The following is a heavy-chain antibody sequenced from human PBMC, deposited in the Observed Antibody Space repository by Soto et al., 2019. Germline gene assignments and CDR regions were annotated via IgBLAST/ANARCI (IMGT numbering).Heavy chain of an antibody. CDR3: EKGETYYDILTGYCLPHGIDF. Sequence: PGGSLRLSCAASGFTFSSYGMHWVRQAPGKGLEWVAVISYDGSNKYYADSVKGRFTISRDNSKNTLYLQMNSLRAEDKAVYYCEKGETYYDILTGYCLPHGIDFWGQGTMVTVYS. CDR1: GFTFSSYG. CDR2: ISYDGSNK. D-gene: IGHD3-9*01. V-gene: IGHV3-30*18. J-gene: IGHJ6*02.